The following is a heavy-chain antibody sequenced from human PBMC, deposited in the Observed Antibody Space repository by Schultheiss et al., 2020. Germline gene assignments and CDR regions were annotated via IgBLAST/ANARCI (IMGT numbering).Heavy chain of an antibody. CDR2: INSDGSST. Sequence: GESLKISCAASGFTFSSYAMGWVRQAPGKGLVWVSRINSDGSSTSYADSVKGRFTISRDNAKNTLYLQMNSLRAEDTAVYYCARDLTYCSSTSCKYYYYYYGMDVWGQGTTVTVSS. V-gene: IGHV3-74*01. CDR3: ARDLTYCSSTSCKYYYYYYGMDV. J-gene: IGHJ6*02. D-gene: IGHD2-2*01. CDR1: GFTFSSYA.